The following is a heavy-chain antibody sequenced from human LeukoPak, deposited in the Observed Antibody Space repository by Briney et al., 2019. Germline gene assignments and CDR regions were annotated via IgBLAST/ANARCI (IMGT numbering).Heavy chain of an antibody. Sequence: SETLSLTCTVYGGSISSYYCSSIRQPPGRGLGWNGYFHYKGNPNTHPPLKSRVTISVDTSKHQFSLKLSSVTAADTAVYYCARGVSEYQLLWDPSSNLNWFDPWGQGTLVTVSS. CDR2: FHYKGNP. CDR3: ARGVSEYQLLWDPSSNLNWFDP. J-gene: IGHJ5*02. CDR1: GGSISSYY. V-gene: IGHV4-59*01. D-gene: IGHD2-2*01.